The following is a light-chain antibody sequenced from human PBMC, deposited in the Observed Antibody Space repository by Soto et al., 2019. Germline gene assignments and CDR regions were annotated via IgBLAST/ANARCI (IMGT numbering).Light chain of an antibody. J-gene: IGLJ2*01. CDR2: EVS. CDR1: RSDIGGYNF. Sequence: QSALTQPPSASGSLGQSVTISCTGTRSDIGGYNFVSWYRQSPGKAPKVVIDEVSKRPSGVPDRFSGSKSGNTASLTVSGLQADDEADYYFSSYAGSYTVIFGGGTKLTVL. V-gene: IGLV2-8*01. CDR3: SSYAGSYTVI.